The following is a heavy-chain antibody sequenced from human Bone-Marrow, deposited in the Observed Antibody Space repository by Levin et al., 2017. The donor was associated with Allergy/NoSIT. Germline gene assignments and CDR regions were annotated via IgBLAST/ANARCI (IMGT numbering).Heavy chain of an antibody. CDR1: GYSFTTYW. Sequence: GESLKISCKDSGYSFTTYWIGWVRQMPGKGLEWMGMIFTGDSDTRYSPSFQGQVTISADKSISTTYLQLSRLKASDSAMYYCARVRDGSSRLDYWGQGTLVTVSS. J-gene: IGHJ4*02. CDR2: IFTGDSDT. D-gene: IGHD6-6*01. CDR3: ARVRDGSSRLDY. V-gene: IGHV5-51*01.